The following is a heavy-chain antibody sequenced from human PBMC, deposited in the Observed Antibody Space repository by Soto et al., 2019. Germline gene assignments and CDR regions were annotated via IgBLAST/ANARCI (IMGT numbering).Heavy chain of an antibody. Sequence: ASVKVSCKTSGYTFGSYAISWVRQAPGQGLEWMGWINTNNGNTNYAQNLQGRVTLTTDASTSTAYMELRSLRSNDTAIYYCAMVDVYVTPSPQDVWGQGTLVTVSS. J-gene: IGHJ4*02. V-gene: IGHV1-18*01. CDR2: INTNNGNT. CDR3: AMVDVYVTPSPQDV. CDR1: GYTFGSYA. D-gene: IGHD3-16*01.